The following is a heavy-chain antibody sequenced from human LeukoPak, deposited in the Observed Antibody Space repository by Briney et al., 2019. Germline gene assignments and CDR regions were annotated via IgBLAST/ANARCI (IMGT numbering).Heavy chain of an antibody. J-gene: IGHJ4*02. Sequence: SETLSLTCTVSGGFVSSGSHYGSWIRQPRGGGLEWIRHIYYIGSTNYNPSLKSRVTISVDTSKNQFSLKLSSVTAADTAVYYCAREYSYAYFDYWGQGTLVTVSS. D-gene: IGHD5-18*01. V-gene: IGHV4-61*01. CDR2: IYYIGST. CDR1: GGFVSSGSHY. CDR3: AREYSYAYFDY.